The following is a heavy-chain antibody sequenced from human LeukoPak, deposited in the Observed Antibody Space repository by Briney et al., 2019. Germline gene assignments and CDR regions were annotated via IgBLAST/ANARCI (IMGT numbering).Heavy chain of an antibody. V-gene: IGHV1-18*01. CDR3: ASSIAAAGIFDP. CDR2: ISAYNGNT. CDR1: GYTFTSYG. Sequence: GASVKVSCKASGYTFTSYGISWVRQAPGQGLEWMGWISAYNGNTNYAQKLQGRATMTTDTSTSTAYMELRSLRSDDTAVYYCASSIAAAGIFDPWGQGTLVTVSS. D-gene: IGHD6-13*01. J-gene: IGHJ5*02.